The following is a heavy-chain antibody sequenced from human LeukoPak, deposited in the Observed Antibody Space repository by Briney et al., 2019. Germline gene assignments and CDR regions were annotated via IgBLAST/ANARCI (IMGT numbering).Heavy chain of an antibody. D-gene: IGHD2-15*01. CDR2: ISGSGGST. CDR3: ANVGYCSGGSCYAEVYYYYGMDV. Sequence: TGGSLRLSCAASGFTFSSHAMSWVRHAPGKGLEWVSAISGSGGSTYYADTVKGRFTISRDNSKNTLYLQMNSLRAEDTAVYYCANVGYCSGGSCYAEVYYYYGMDVWGQGTTVTVSS. V-gene: IGHV3-23*01. J-gene: IGHJ6*02. CDR1: GFTFSSHA.